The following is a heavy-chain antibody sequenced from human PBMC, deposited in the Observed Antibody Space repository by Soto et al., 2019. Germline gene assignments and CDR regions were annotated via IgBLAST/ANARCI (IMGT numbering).Heavy chain of an antibody. J-gene: IGHJ4*02. V-gene: IGHV3-30*03. D-gene: IGHD3-16*02. CDR2: ISYEGSIQ. Sequence: QVQLVESGGGVVQPGRSQRLSCEGSGFTFSTYGMHWVRQAPGKGLEWVAVISYEGSIQFYADSVKDRFTISRDNSKNTVYLQMNSLRPDDTAVYYCARTKVTFGGVIVPIDYWGQGSLVTVSS. CDR3: ARTKVTFGGVIVPIDY. CDR1: GFTFSTYG.